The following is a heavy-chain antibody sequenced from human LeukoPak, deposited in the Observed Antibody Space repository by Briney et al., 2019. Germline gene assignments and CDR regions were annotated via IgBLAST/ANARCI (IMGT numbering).Heavy chain of an antibody. J-gene: IGHJ4*02. V-gene: IGHV4-59*04. Sequence: PGGSLRLSCAASGFTFSNYMMHWIRQPPGKGLVWIGKISDSGNSYYSPSLRSRVTISIDTSKNQFSLKLSSVTATDTAVYYCARGEKVLDYFDYWGQGTLVTVSS. CDR3: ARGEKVLDYFDY. D-gene: IGHD3-16*01. CDR1: GFTFSNYM. CDR2: ISDSGNS.